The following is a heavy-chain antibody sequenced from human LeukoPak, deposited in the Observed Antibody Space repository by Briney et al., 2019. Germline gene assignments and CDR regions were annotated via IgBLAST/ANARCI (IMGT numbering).Heavy chain of an antibody. Sequence: PGGSLRLSCAASGFTFSSYEMTWVRKAPGKGLEWISYISGSGSVSYYEDSVKGRFTISRDNAKNSLYLQMNSLRDEDTALYYCARDGGFGFLAAFDIWGQGTMVTVSS. J-gene: IGHJ3*02. V-gene: IGHV3-48*03. CDR2: ISGSGSVS. CDR3: ARDGGFGFLAAFDI. D-gene: IGHD3-10*01. CDR1: GFTFSSYE.